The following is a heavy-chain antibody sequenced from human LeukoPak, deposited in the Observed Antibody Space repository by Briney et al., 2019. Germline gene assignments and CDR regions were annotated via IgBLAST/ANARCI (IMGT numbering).Heavy chain of an antibody. CDR1: CGSISSYY. J-gene: IGHJ3*02. CDR2: IYYIGST. CDR3: ARERVRGVHDAFDI. D-gene: IGHD3-10*01. V-gene: IGHV4-59*01. Sequence: PSETLSLTCTVSCGSISSYYWSWTRQPPRKGLEWIGYIYYIGSTNYNPSLKSRVSISVDTSKSQFSLKLCSVTAAGTAVYYCARERVRGVHDAFDIWGQGTMVTVSP.